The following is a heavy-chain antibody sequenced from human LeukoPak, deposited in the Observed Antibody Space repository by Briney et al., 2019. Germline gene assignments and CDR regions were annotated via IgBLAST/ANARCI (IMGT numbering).Heavy chain of an antibody. J-gene: IGHJ4*02. CDR1: GFTFSSHW. CDR3: ARRAVAGTADY. Sequence: GGSLRLSCAASGFTFSSHWMSWVRQAPGKGLEWVANIKQDGSEKYYVDSVKGRFTISRDNAKNSLFLQMNSLRVEDTAMYYCARRAVAGTADYWGQGTLVTVSS. D-gene: IGHD6-19*01. CDR2: IKQDGSEK. V-gene: IGHV3-7*01.